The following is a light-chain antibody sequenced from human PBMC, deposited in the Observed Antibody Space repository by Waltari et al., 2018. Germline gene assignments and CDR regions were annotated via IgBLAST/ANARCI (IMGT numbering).Light chain of an antibody. CDR1: ESVSRF. CDR2: DAS. CDR3: QQRRNWHLT. J-gene: IGKJ4*01. V-gene: IGKV3-11*01. Sequence: VLLTQSPATLSLSPGHTATISCRASESVSRFFAWYQQKPGLPPRLLIHDASTRAPGIPARFSGSGFGTDFTLTISSLEPEDFAIYYCQQRRNWHLTFGGGTRVE.